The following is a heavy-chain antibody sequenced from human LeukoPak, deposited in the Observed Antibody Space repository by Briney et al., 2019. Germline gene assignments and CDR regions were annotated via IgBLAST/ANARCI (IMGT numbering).Heavy chain of an antibody. CDR2: ISSSSSYI. Sequence: GGSLRLSCAASGLTFSSYSMNWVRQAPGKGLEWVSSISSSSSYIYYADSVKGRFTISRDNAKNSLYLQMNSLRAEDTAVYYCAKVGGHSTVTTDFDYWGQGTLVTVSS. V-gene: IGHV3-21*01. J-gene: IGHJ4*02. D-gene: IGHD4-17*01. CDR3: AKVGGHSTVTTDFDY. CDR1: GLTFSSYS.